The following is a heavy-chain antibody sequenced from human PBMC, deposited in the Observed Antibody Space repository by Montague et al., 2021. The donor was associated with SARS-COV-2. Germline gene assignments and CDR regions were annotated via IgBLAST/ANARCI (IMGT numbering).Heavy chain of an antibody. CDR1: AGSVSRISSH. Sequence: SETLSLTCTVSAGSVSRISSHWGWIRQPPGKGLEYIGSFYYAGGTQYNPSLKSRVTISVDTSNDQFSLKMNSVTAADTAVYFCARLYGSSFDYWGQGTLVTVSS. D-gene: IGHD4-17*01. CDR2: FYYAGGT. J-gene: IGHJ4*02. V-gene: IGHV4-39*01. CDR3: ARLYGSSFDY.